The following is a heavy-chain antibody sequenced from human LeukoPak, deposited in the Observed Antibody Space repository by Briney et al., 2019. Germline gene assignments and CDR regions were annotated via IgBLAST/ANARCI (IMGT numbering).Heavy chain of an antibody. CDR1: GGSISSYY. CDR2: IYYSGST. CDR3: ATTLYYYDSSGYPNRDDAFDI. V-gene: IGHV4-59*08. J-gene: IGHJ3*02. Sequence: SETLSLTCTVSGGSISSYYWSWIRQPPGKGLEWIGYIYYSGSTNYNPSLKSRVTISVDTSKNQFSQKLSSVTAADTAVYYCATTLYYYDSSGYPNRDDAFDIWGQGTMVTVSS. D-gene: IGHD3-22*01.